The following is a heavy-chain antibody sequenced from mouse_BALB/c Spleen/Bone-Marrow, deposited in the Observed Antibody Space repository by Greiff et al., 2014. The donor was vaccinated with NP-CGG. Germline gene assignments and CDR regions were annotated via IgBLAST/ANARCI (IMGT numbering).Heavy chain of an antibody. V-gene: IGHV3-1*02. CDR1: AYSITSGYG. J-gene: IGHJ3*01. CDR2: IHDSGST. CDR3: ASEARSAARFAY. D-gene: IGHD1-2*01. Sequence: VQLQQSGPVLVKPSQSLSLTCTVTAYSITSGYGWHWMRQLPRNKLERMGYIHDSGSTHYIPSLKSRISITRDTSKNQFFLQLNSVTTEDTAAYYCASEARSAARFAYWGQGTLVTVSA.